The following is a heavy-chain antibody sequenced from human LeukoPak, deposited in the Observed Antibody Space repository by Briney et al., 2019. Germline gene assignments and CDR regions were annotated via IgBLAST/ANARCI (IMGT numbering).Heavy chain of an antibody. V-gene: IGHV3-23*01. CDR3: AKDGLLLWFGNVCFDY. Sequence: PGGSLRLSCAASGFTFSSYAMSWVRQAPGKGLEWVSAISGSGGSTYYADSVKGRFTISRDNSKNTLYLQMNSLRAEDTAVYYCAKDGLLLWFGNVCFDYWGQGTLVTVSS. CDR1: GFTFSSYA. J-gene: IGHJ4*02. D-gene: IGHD3-10*01. CDR2: ISGSGGST.